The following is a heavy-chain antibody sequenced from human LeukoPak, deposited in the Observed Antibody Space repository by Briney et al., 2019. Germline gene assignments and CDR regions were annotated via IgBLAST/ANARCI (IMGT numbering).Heavy chain of an antibody. D-gene: IGHD6-19*01. CDR3: AKRIAVAGCTDY. Sequence: GGSLRLSCAASGFTFSSYAMSWVRQTPGKGLEWVSAISGSGGSTYYADSVKGRFTISRDNSKNTLYLQMNSLRAEDTAVYYCAKRIAVAGCTDYWGQGTLVTVSS. CDR2: ISGSGGST. J-gene: IGHJ4*02. V-gene: IGHV3-23*01. CDR1: GFTFSSYA.